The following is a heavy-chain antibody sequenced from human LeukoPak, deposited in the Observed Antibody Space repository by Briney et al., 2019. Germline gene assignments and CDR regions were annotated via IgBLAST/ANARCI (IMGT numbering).Heavy chain of an antibody. J-gene: IGHJ3*02. CDR3: ARANTNNDAFDI. CDR1: GGSISSYY. CDR2: IYYSGST. Sequence: SETLSLTCSVSGGSISSYYWSWIRQPPGKGLEWIGNIYYSGSTNDNPSLKTRVTISVDTSKNQFSLQLSSVTAVDTAVYYCARANTNNDAFDIWGRGTLVTVSS. V-gene: IGHV4-59*01. D-gene: IGHD3-16*01.